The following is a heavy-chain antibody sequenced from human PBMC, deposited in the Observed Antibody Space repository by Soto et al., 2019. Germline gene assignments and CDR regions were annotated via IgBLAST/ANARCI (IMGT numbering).Heavy chain of an antibody. D-gene: IGHD4-17*01. V-gene: IGHV4-31*03. CDR2: IYYSGST. J-gene: IGHJ4*02. CDR1: GGSISSGGYY. CDR3: ARTSYGGPAGDY. Sequence: SETLSLTCTVSGGSISSGGYYWSWIRQHPGKGLEWIGYIYYSGSTYYNPSLKSRVTISVDTSKNQFSLKLSSVTAADTAVYYCARTSYGGPAGDYWGQGTLVTVSS.